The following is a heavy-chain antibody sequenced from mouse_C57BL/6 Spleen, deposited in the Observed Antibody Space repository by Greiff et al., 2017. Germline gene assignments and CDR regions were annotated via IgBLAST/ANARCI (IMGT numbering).Heavy chain of an antibody. CDR3: ANYDEGDFDY. V-gene: IGHV1-82*01. J-gene: IGHJ2*01. D-gene: IGHD2-4*01. Sequence: VQLQQSGPELVKPGASVKISCTASGYAFSSSWMNWVKQRPGKGLGWIGRIYPGDGDTNYNGKFKGKATLTADKSSSTAYMQLSSLTSEDSAVYFCANYDEGDFDYWGQGTTLTVSS. CDR1: GYAFSSSW. CDR2: IYPGDGDT.